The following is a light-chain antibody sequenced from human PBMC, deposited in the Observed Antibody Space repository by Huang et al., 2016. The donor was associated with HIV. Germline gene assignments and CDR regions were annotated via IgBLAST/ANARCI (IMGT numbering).Light chain of an antibody. Sequence: DIQMTQSPSILSASVGDRVTITCRASQTVHSWLAWYQQRPGKAPKLLIYKASKLESGVSSIFSGSGSGAEYTLTISSLQTDYFAPYYCQHYKTYPFSFGQGTTVDI. CDR1: QTVHSW. J-gene: IGKJ1*01. CDR2: KAS. CDR3: QHYKTYPFS. V-gene: IGKV1-5*03.